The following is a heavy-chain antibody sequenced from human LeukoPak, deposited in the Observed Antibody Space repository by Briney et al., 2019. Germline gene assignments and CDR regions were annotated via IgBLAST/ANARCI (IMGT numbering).Heavy chain of an antibody. CDR3: ARASIVVATIGPHYYYGMDV. CDR2: INHSGST. Sequence: SETLSLTCAVYGGSFSGYYWSRIRQPPGKGLEWIGEINHSGSTNYNPSLKSRVTISVDTSKNQFSLKLSSVTAADTAVYYCARASIVVATIGPHYYYGMDVWGQGTTVTVSS. CDR1: GGSFSGYY. J-gene: IGHJ6*02. V-gene: IGHV4-34*01. D-gene: IGHD5-12*01.